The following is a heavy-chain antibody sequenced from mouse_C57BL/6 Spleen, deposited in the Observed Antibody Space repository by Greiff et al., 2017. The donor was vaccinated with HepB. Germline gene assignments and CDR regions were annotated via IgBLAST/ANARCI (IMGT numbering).Heavy chain of an antibody. D-gene: IGHD2-5*01. CDR3: ARTSYYSNAMDY. V-gene: IGHV1-80*01. J-gene: IGHJ4*01. CDR2: IYPGDGDT. Sequence: VQLQQSGAELVKPGASVKISCKASGYAFSSYWMNWVKQRPGKGLEWIGQIYPGDGDTNYNGKFKGKATLTADKSSSTAYMQLSSLPSEDSAVYFCARTSYYSNAMDYWGQGTSVTVSS. CDR1: GYAFSSYW.